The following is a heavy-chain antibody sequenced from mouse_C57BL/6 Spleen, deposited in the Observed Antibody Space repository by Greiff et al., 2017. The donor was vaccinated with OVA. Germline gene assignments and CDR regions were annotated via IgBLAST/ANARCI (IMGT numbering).Heavy chain of an antibody. V-gene: IGHV1-69*01. CDR1: GYTFTSYW. CDR3: ARRDYYYGSSYWYFDV. J-gene: IGHJ1*03. D-gene: IGHD1-1*01. CDR2: IDPSDSNT. Sequence: QVQLQQPGAELVMPGASVKLSCKASGYTFTSYWMHWVKQRPGQGLEWIGEIDPSDSNTNYNQKFKGKSTLTVDKSSSTAYMQLSSLTSEDSAVYYCARRDYYYGSSYWYFDVWGTGTTVTVSS.